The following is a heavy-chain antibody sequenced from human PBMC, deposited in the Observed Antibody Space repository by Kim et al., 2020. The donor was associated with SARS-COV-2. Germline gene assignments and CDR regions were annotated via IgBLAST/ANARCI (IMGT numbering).Heavy chain of an antibody. CDR2: ISYDGSNK. V-gene: IGHV3-30*18. CDR3: AKHVGRVLVDYEDMLPSDTVCFDS. J-gene: IGHJ4*02. D-gene: IGHD2-15*01. CDR1: EVSFRDHG. Sequence: GGSLRLSCAGSEVSFRDHGMNWVRQAPGKGLEWVAVISYDGSNKHYADSVKGRFTISRDNSKNTVYLQMNSLRPEDTAMYYCAKHVGRVLVDYEDMLPSDTVCFDSWAQGSLVTVSS.